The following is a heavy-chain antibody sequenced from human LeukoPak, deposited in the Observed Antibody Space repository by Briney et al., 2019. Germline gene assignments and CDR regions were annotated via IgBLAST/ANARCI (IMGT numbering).Heavy chain of an antibody. CDR3: ARDGSSSWYVFDY. CDR1: GFTFSSYG. Sequence: GGSLRLSCAASGFTFSSYGMHWVRQAPGKGLEWVAFIRYDGSNKYYADSVKGRFTISRDNSKNTLYLQMNSLRAEDTAVYYCARDGSSSWYVFDYWGQGTLVTVSS. CDR2: IRYDGSNK. V-gene: IGHV3-30*02. D-gene: IGHD6-13*01. J-gene: IGHJ4*02.